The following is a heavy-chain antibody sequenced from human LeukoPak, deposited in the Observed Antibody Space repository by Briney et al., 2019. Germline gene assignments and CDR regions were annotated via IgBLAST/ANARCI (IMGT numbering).Heavy chain of an antibody. CDR1: GGSIRSFY. CDR2: VTFSGST. V-gene: IGHV4-59*01. J-gene: IGHJ4*02. D-gene: IGHD1-26*01. CDR3: ARDYSGSYFYDN. Sequence: SETLSLTCMVSGGSIRSFYWGWIRQPPRKGLEWVGYVTFSGSTNYNPSLESRLTISIDKSKSQFSLKLTSVTAADTAVYYCARDYSGSYFYDNWSQGTLVTVSS.